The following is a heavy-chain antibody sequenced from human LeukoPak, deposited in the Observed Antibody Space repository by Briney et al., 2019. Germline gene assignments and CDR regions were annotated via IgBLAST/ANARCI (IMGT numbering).Heavy chain of an antibody. CDR2: ISAYNGNT. CDR3: ARGPTYYDFWSGDALDI. D-gene: IGHD3-3*01. CDR1: GYTFTSYG. Sequence: ASVEVSCKASGYTFTSYGISWVRQAPGQGLEWMGWISAYNGNTNYAQKLQGRVTMTTDTSTSTAYMELRSLRSDDTAVYYCARGPTYYDFWSGDALDIWGQGTMVTVSS. J-gene: IGHJ3*02. V-gene: IGHV1-18*01.